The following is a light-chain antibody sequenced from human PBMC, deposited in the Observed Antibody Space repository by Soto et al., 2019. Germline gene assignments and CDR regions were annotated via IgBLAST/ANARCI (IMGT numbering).Light chain of an antibody. CDR2: RNY. CDR3: AVLDDSLSIVL. J-gene: IGLJ2*01. V-gene: IGLV1-47*01. Sequence: QAVLTQPSSASGTPGQRVAMSCSGGTSNIRSNYVYWYQQLPGTAPKLLIYRNYERPSGVPDRFAGSKSGSSASLAISGLRSEDEGDYFCAVLDDSLSIVLFGGGTQLTVL. CDR1: TSNIRSNY.